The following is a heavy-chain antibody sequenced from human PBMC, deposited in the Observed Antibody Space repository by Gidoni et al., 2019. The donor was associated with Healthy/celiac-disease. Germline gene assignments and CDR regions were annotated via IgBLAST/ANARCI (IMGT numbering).Heavy chain of an antibody. D-gene: IGHD3-3*01. CDR2: ISSSSSYI. CDR3: ASGYDFWSGYDY. Sequence: EVQLVESGGGLVKPGGSLRLSCAASGFTFSSYSMNWVRQAPGKGLEWVSSISSSSSYIYYADSVKGRFTISRDNAKNSLYLQMNSLRAEDTAVYYCASGYDFWSGYDYWGQGTLVTVSS. CDR1: GFTFSSYS. V-gene: IGHV3-21*01. J-gene: IGHJ4*02.